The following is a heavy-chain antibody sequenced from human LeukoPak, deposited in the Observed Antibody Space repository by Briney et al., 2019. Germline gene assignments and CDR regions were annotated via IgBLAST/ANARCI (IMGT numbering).Heavy chain of an antibody. CDR2: VHNVGST. D-gene: IGHD6-19*01. CDR1: GGSISSSSYY. Sequence: SETLSLTCTVSGGSISSSSYYWGWIRQPPGKGLEWIGSVHNVGSTYYNLSLRSRVTMSIDTSKNQFSLRLNSVTAADTAVYYCARHAEYNSGGHFYLDHWGQGILVTVSS. CDR3: ARHAEYNSGGHFYLDH. J-gene: IGHJ4*02. V-gene: IGHV4-39*01.